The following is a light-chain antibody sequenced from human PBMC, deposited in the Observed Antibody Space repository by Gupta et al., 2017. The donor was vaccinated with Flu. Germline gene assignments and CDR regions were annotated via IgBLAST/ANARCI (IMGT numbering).Light chain of an antibody. CDR1: QSLLHSTGYNY. CDR2: LGS. CDR3: MQALQTPRT. Sequence: ITQSPLSLPVPPGEPASTSWRSRQSLLHSTGYNYLDWYLQKPGQSPQLLIYLGSNRDSGVPVRFSGSGSGTAFTLKIIRVDAEDVGVYYCMQALQTPRTFGEGTRVEI. V-gene: IGKV2-28*01. J-gene: IGKJ4*01.